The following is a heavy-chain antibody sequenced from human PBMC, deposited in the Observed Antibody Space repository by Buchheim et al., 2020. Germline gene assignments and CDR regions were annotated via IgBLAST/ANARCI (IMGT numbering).Heavy chain of an antibody. D-gene: IGHD2-8*01. CDR2: ISGSGGSI. CDR3: AQDGLIPF. Sequence: EVQILESGGTLVQPGGSLRLSCAASGFPFSSYDMSWVRQAPGKGLEWVSAISGSGGSIYYADSVKGRFTISRANFRHTLYLQMNSLRAEDTAVYYCAQDGLIPFWGQGT. CDR1: GFPFSSYD. J-gene: IGHJ4*02. V-gene: IGHV3-23*01.